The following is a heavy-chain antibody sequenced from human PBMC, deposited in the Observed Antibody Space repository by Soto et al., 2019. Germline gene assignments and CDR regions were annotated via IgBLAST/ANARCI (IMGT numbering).Heavy chain of an antibody. CDR2: IIPIFGTA. D-gene: IGHD6-13*01. CDR1: GGTFSSYA. CDR3: AITQRGIAAAGFDY. Sequence: SVKVSCKASGGTFSSYAISWVRQAPGQGLEWMGGIIPIFGTANYAQKFQGRVTITADESTSTAYMELSSLRSEDTAVYYCAITQRGIAAAGFDYWGQGTLVTVSS. V-gene: IGHV1-69*13. J-gene: IGHJ4*02.